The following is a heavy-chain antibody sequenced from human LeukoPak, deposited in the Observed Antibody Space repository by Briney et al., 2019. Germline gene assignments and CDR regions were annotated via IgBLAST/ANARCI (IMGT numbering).Heavy chain of an antibody. CDR2: ISSSSSYI. CDR1: GFTFSSYS. V-gene: IGHV3-21*01. J-gene: IGHJ6*02. D-gene: IGHD2-15*01. Sequence: GGSLRLSCAASGFTFSSYSMNWVRQAPGKGLEWVSSISSSSSYIYYADSVKGRFTISRDNAKNSLYLQMNSLRAEDTAVYYCASLGGRYCSGGSCPSYYGMDVWGQGTTVTVSS. CDR3: ASLGGRYCSGGSCPSYYGMDV.